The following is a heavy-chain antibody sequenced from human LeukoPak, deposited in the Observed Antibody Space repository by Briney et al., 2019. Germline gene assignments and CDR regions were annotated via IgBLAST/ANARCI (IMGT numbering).Heavy chain of an antibody. CDR3: ARERGVNYYYYGMDV. J-gene: IGHJ6*04. Sequence: PGGSLRLSCAASGLTFSSYGMHWVRQAPGKGLEWVAVIWYDGSNKYYADSVKGRFTISRDNSKNTLYLQMNSLRAEDTAVYYCARERGVNYYYYGMDVWGKRTTVTVSS. CDR2: IWYDGSNK. CDR1: GLTFSSYG. V-gene: IGHV3-33*01. D-gene: IGHD3-10*01.